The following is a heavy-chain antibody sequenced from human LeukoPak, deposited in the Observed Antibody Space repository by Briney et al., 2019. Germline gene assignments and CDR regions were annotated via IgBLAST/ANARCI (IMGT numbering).Heavy chain of an antibody. CDR2: INRDGRST. D-gene: IGHD2/OR15-2a*01. J-gene: IGHJ4*02. CDR3: ARDFDSSTYL. Sequence: PGGSLRLSCAASGFTFSNYWMNWVRQAPGKGLVWVSRINRDGRSTNYADSVKGRFTLSRDNAKNTMYLQMNSLRAEDRAVYYCARDFDSSTYLWGQGTLVTVSS. V-gene: IGHV3-74*01. CDR1: GFTFSNYW.